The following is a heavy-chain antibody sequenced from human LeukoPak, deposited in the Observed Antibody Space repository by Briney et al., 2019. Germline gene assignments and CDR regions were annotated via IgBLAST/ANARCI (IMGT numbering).Heavy chain of an antibody. CDR2: INHSGST. J-gene: IGHJ4*02. CDR1: GGSISGSGYY. CDR3: ARQAYSSGWRPPYFDY. D-gene: IGHD6-19*01. Sequence: SETLSLTCTVSGGSISGSGYYWGWVRQPPWKGLEWIGEINHSGSTNYNPSLKSRVTISVDTSKNQFSLKLSSVTAADTAVYYCARQAYSSGWRPPYFDYWGQGTLVTVSS. V-gene: IGHV4-39*01.